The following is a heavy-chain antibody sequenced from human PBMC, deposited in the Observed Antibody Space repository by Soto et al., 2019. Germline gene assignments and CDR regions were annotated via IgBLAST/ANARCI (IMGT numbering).Heavy chain of an antibody. CDR2: IYSGGST. Sequence: EVQLVESGGGLIQPGGSLRLSCAASGFTVSSHYMSWVRQAPGKGLEWVSVIYSGGSTYYADSVKGRFTISRDNSKNTLYLQMNSLRAEDTAVYYCAREACSGGRCFVYWGQGTLVTVSS. V-gene: IGHV3-53*01. CDR3: AREACSGGRCFVY. CDR1: GFTVSSHY. D-gene: IGHD2-15*01. J-gene: IGHJ4*02.